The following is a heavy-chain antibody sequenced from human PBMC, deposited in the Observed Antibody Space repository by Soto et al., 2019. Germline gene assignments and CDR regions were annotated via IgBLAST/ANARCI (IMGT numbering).Heavy chain of an antibody. CDR2: IHYSGSP. J-gene: IGHJ6*02. CDR3: ARSAEVHLYQYGLDV. D-gene: IGHD2-2*01. Sequence: QVQLQESGPGLVKLSETLSLTCTVSGGSISNFYWSWIRQPPGKGLEWIGYIHYSGSPLYNPSLKSRVSISVDTSKNQFSLRLTSVAAADPALYRCARSAEVHLYQYGLDVWGQGPTVTVSS. CDR1: GGSISNFY. V-gene: IGHV4-59*01.